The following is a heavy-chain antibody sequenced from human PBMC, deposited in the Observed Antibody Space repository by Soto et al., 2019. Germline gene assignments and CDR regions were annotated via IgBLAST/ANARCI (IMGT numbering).Heavy chain of an antibody. Sequence: PSETLSLTCTVSGGSVSSDTHYWSWIRQPPGKRLEWIGFIYSSGSTNYNPSPKSRVTMSVDTSKNQFSLKLRSVIVADTAVYHCARFVRSCSGNTCYTRADVWGQGTTVTVSS. V-gene: IGHV4-61*01. CDR2: IYSSGST. CDR3: ARFVRSCSGNTCYTRADV. J-gene: IGHJ6*02. D-gene: IGHD2-15*01. CDR1: GGSVSSDTHY.